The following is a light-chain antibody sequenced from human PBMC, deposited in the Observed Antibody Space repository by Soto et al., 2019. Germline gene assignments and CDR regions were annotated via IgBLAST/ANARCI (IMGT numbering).Light chain of an antibody. CDR1: QSVSSSY. Sequence: NVLTPSPGTLGFSPGVRSSLSCRASQSVSSSYLAWYQHKPGQAPRLLIYGASIRATGIPDRFSGSGSGTDFTLTISRLDPEDFAVYYCQQHGTFGQGTKVDIK. CDR3: QQHGT. CDR2: GAS. J-gene: IGKJ1*01. V-gene: IGKV3-20*01.